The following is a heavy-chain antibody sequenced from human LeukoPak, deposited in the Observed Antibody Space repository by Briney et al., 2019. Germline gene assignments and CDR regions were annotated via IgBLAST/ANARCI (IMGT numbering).Heavy chain of an antibody. J-gene: IGHJ5*02. CDR3: ARGEVVVVPAAIRFDP. CDR1: GYSISSGYY. Sequence: KPSETLSLTCAVSGYSISSGYYWGWIRQPPGKGLEWIGSIHHSGSTYYNPSLKSRVTISVDTSKNQFSLKLSSVTAADTAVYYCARGEVVVVPAAIRFDPWGQGTLVTVSS. D-gene: IGHD2-2*01. CDR2: IHHSGST. V-gene: IGHV4-38-2*01.